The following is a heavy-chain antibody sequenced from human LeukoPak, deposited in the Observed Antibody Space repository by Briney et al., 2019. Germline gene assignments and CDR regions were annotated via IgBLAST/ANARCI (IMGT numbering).Heavy chain of an antibody. CDR3: ARDYAYDSSVHFDY. D-gene: IGHD3-22*01. V-gene: IGHV1-2*02. CDR1: GYTFTGYY. CDR2: INPNNGGT. J-gene: IGHJ4*02. Sequence: GASVKVSCKTSGYTFTGYYIHWVRQAPGQGLEWMGWINPNNGGTKYAQNFQGRVTMTRDSPMSTAYMELSRLRSDDTAVYYCARDYAYDSSVHFDYWGQGTLVTVSS.